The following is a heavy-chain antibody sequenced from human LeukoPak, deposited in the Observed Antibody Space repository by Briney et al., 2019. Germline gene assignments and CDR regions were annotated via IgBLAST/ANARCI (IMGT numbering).Heavy chain of an antibody. V-gene: IGHV4-4*02. Sequence: SETLSLTCAVSGGSITSSDWWSWVRQPPGKGLEWIGEIYHSGSTNYNPSLKSRVTTSVDKSKNQFSLKLSSVTAADTAVYYCARWYSSSSAYYFDYWGQGTLVTVSS. CDR1: GGSITSSDW. J-gene: IGHJ4*02. CDR3: ARWYSSSSAYYFDY. D-gene: IGHD6-6*01. CDR2: IYHSGST.